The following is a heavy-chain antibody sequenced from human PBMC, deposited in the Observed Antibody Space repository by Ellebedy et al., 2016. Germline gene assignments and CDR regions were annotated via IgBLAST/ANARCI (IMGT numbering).Heavy chain of an antibody. CDR3: ARRTYGDPFDY. Sequence: GSLRLSXTVSGGSISSYYWSWIRQPPGKGLEWIGYIYYSGSTNYNPSLKSRVTISVDTSKNQFSLKLSSVTAADTAVYYCARRTYGDPFDYWGQGTLVTVSS. J-gene: IGHJ4*02. CDR1: GGSISSYY. D-gene: IGHD4-17*01. CDR2: IYYSGST. V-gene: IGHV4-59*12.